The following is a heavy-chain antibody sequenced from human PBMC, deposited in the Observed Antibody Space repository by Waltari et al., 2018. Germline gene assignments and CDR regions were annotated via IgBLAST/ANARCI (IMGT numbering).Heavy chain of an antibody. CDR1: GSAFTGYD. J-gene: IGHJ5*02. Sequence: QVQLVQSGAVVKKPGAPVKVSCQASGSAFTGYDIHGGRQAPGQGLEWMGWINPNSGGTNYAQKFQGRVTMTRDTSISTAYMELSRLRSDDTAVYYCARDPLTGTTLDPWGQGTLVTVSS. CDR3: ARDPLTGTTLDP. CDR2: INPNSGGT. D-gene: IGHD1-7*01. V-gene: IGHV1-2*02.